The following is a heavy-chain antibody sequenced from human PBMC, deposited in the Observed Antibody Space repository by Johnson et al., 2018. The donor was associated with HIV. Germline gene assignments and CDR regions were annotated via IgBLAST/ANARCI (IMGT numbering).Heavy chain of an antibody. CDR1: GFTFSSYG. CDR2: IRYDGSNK. J-gene: IGHJ3*02. Sequence: QVKLVESGGGVVQPGGSLRLSCAASGFTFSSYGIHWVRQAPGKGLEWVAFIRYDGSNKYYADSVKGRFTISRDNAKNTLYLQMNSLRAEDTAVYYCARESSSSSGAFDIWGQGTVVTVSS. D-gene: IGHD6-6*01. CDR3: ARESSSSSGAFDI. V-gene: IGHV3-30*02.